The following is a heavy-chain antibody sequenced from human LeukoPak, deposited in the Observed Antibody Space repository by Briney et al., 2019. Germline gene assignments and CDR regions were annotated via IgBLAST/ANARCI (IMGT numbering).Heavy chain of an antibody. J-gene: IGHJ5*02. V-gene: IGHV3-30*02. CDR1: GFTFSSYG. D-gene: IGHD6-6*01. CDR3: ARGRRVAARPSWFDP. Sequence: GGSLRLSCAASGFTFSSYGMHWVRQAPGKGLEWVAFIRYDGSNKYYADSVKGRFTISRDNSKNTLYLRMNSLRAEDTAVYYCARGRRVAARPSWFDPWGQGTLVTVSS. CDR2: IRYDGSNK.